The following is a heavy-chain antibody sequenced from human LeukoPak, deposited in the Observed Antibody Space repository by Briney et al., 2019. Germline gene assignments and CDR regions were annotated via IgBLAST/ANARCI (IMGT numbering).Heavy chain of an antibody. V-gene: IGHV3-21*04. CDR1: GFTFSSYS. D-gene: IGHD4-11*01. CDR3: AKGTTDYYYYYMDV. CDR2: ISSSSSYI. J-gene: IGHJ6*03. Sequence: PGGSLRLSCAASGFTFSSYSMNWVRQAPGKGLEWVSSISSSSSYIYYADSVKGRFTISRDNSKNTLYLQMNSLRAEDTAVYYCAKGTTDYYYYYMDVWGKGTTVTVSS.